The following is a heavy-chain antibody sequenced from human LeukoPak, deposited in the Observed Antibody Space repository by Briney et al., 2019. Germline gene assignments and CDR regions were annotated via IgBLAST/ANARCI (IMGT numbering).Heavy chain of an antibody. CDR1: GFRFSEYS. Sequence: GGSLRLSCAASGFRFSEYSMNWVRQAPGKGLEWISYISSGSSTIFYADSVGGRFTISRDNAKDSLYLQMNSLRDDDTAVYYCARDWGSLYYLDYWGQGTLVTVSS. D-gene: IGHD3-10*01. V-gene: IGHV3-48*02. CDR2: ISSGSSTI. J-gene: IGHJ4*02. CDR3: ARDWGSLYYLDY.